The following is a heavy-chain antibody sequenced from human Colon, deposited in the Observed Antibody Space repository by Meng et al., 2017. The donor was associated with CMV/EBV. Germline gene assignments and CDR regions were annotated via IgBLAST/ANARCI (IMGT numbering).Heavy chain of an antibody. CDR1: GCTVTNKY. CDR2: IYSGGST. CDR3: ARDTVGAGMDV. V-gene: IGHV3-53*01. Sequence: GGSLRLSCAASGCTVTNKYMSWVRQAPGKGLEWVSIIYSGGSTSYADSVKGRFTMSRDSSKNTVDLQMNSLRVEDTAVYYCARDTVGAGMDVWGQGTTVTVSS. D-gene: IGHD1-26*01. J-gene: IGHJ6*02.